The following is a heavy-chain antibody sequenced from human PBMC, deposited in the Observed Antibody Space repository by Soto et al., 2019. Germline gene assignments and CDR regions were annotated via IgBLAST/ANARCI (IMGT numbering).Heavy chain of an antibody. J-gene: IGHJ5*02. CDR1: GGTFSSYA. CDR3: ARGGVPQPGADNWFDP. CDR2: IIPIFGTA. Sequence: QVQLVQSGAEVKKPGSSVKVSCKASGGTFSSYAISWVRQAPGQGLEWMGGIIPIFGTANYAQKFQGRVKNTADESTSTAYLELSSLRSEDTAVYYCARGGVPQPGADNWFDPWGQGTLVTVSS. D-gene: IGHD2-2*01. V-gene: IGHV1-69*01.